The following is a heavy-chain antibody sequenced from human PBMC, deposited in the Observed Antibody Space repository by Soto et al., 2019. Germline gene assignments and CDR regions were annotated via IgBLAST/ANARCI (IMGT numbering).Heavy chain of an antibody. Sequence: GGSLRLSCAASGFTFGSYAMSWVRQAPGKGLEWVSAISGSGGSTYYADSVKGRFTISRDNSKNTLYLQMNSLRAEDTAVYYCAKRMIAAHQPQRTYYYYGMDVWGQGTTVTVSS. CDR1: GFTFGSYA. J-gene: IGHJ6*02. CDR3: AKRMIAAHQPQRTYYYYGMDV. D-gene: IGHD6-13*01. CDR2: ISGSGGST. V-gene: IGHV3-23*01.